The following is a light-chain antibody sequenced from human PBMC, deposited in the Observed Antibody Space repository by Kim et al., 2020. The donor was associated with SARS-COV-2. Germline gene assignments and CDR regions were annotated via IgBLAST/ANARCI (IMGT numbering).Light chain of an antibody. V-gene: IGLV6-57*03. Sequence: NFMLTQPHSVSESPGKTVTISCTRSIGSIASNYVQWYQQRPGSAPTTVIYEDNQRPSGVPDRFSGSIDSSSNSASLTISGLKTEDEADYYCQSYDSSNYVVFGGGTQLTVL. J-gene: IGLJ2*01. CDR2: EDN. CDR3: QSYDSSNYVV. CDR1: IGSIASNY.